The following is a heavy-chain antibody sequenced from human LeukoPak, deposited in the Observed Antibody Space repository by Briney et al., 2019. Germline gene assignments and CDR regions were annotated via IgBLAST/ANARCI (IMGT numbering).Heavy chain of an antibody. CDR3: AKDLAPHRDGSHHGADA. CDR2: IPYDGTNK. D-gene: IGHD5-24*01. V-gene: IGHV3-30*18. J-gene: IGHJ5*02. CDR1: GFTFSTYG. Sequence: GGSLRLSCAASGFTFSTYGMHWVRQAPGKGLEWVTIIPYDGTNKYYADSVKGRFTISRDNSKNTLDLQMDSLRAEDTAVYYCAKDLAPHRDGSHHGADAWGQGTLVTVSS.